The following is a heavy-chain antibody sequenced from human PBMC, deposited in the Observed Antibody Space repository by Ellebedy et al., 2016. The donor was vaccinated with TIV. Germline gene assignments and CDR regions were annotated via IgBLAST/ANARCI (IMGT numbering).Heavy chain of an antibody. CDR3: ARDLGWNDEGFDY. D-gene: IGHD1-1*01. V-gene: IGHV4-59*01. J-gene: IGHJ4*02. CDR2: IYYSGST. Sequence: MPSDTLSLTCTVSGGSISSYYWSWIRQPPGKGLEWIGYIYYSGSTNYNPSLKSRVTISVDTSKNQFSLKLSSVTDADTAVYYCARDLGWNDEGFDYWGQGTLATVSS. CDR1: GGSISSYY.